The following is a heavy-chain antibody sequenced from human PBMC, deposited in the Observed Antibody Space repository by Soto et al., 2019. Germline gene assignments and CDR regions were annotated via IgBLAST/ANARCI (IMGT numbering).Heavy chain of an antibody. CDR3: ARDNLVSKGYGMDV. V-gene: IGHV4-4*07. CDR2: IHSSGTF. Sequence: SETLSLTCTVSGASISNAYWSWIRQAAGKRLEWIGRIHSSGTFNYNPPLKSRVSISRDTSKNQISLKLSSVTAADTAVYYCARDNLVSKGYGMDVWGQGTTVTVYS. D-gene: IGHD5-12*01. J-gene: IGHJ6*02. CDR1: GASISNAY.